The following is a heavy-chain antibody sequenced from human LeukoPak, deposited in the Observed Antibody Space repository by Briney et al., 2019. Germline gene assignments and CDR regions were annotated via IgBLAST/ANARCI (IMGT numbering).Heavy chain of an antibody. CDR3: ARVKDSSGGMDV. J-gene: IGHJ6*02. D-gene: IGHD6-19*01. Sequence: GGSLRLSCAASGFTFSSYSMDWVRQAPGKGLEWVSSISSSSSYIYYADSVKGRFTISRDNAKNSLYLQMNSLRAEDTAVYYCARVKDSSGGMDVWGQGTTVTVPS. CDR2: ISSSSSYI. V-gene: IGHV3-21*01. CDR1: GFTFSSYS.